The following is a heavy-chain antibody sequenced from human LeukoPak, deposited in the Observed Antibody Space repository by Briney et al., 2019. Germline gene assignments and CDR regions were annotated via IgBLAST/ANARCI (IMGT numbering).Heavy chain of an antibody. J-gene: IGHJ4*02. Sequence: GGSLRLSCAASGFTVSSNYMSWVRQAPGKGLEWVSVTYSGGDTYYADSVKGRFTISRDNSKNTLYLQMNSLRAEDTAVYYCAREPSTVVNYWGQGTLVTVSS. D-gene: IGHD4-23*01. CDR1: GFTVSSNY. CDR2: TYSGGDT. CDR3: AREPSTVVNY. V-gene: IGHV3-53*01.